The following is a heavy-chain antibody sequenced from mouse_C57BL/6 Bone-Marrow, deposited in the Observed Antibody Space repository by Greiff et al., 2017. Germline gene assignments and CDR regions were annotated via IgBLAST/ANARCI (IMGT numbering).Heavy chain of an antibody. CDR1: GFSFTSYG. CDR3: ARTGSAGDYAMDY. Sequence: VMLVESGPGLVQPSQSLSIPCTVSGFSFTSYGVHWVRQSPGKGLEWLGVIWSGGSTDYNAAFISRLSISKDKSQSQVFFKMHSLQAEDPAIYYCARTGSAGDYAMDYWGQGTSVTVSS. V-gene: IGHV2-2*01. J-gene: IGHJ4*01. CDR2: IWSGGST.